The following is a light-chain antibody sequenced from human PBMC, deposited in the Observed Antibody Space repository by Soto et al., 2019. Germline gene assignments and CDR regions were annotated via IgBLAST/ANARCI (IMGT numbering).Light chain of an antibody. Sequence: EIVLTQSPGTLSLSPGERATLSCRASQSVSSSYLAWYQQQPGHAPRLLIYAASSSTTGIPESISGSGSATDFTPPIISLEPADFAVYYCQQYNNCPPYTFGQGTKLEIK. CDR2: AAS. J-gene: IGKJ2*01. CDR1: QSVSSSY. CDR3: QQYNNCPPYT. V-gene: IGKV3-20*01.